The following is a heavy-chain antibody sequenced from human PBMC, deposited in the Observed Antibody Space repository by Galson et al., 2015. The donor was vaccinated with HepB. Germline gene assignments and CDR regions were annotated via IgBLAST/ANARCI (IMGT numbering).Heavy chain of an antibody. CDR1: GYTFTSYG. CDR2: ISAYNGNT. Sequence: SVKVSCKASGYTFTSYGISWVRQAPGQGLEWMGWISAYNGNTNYAQKLQGRVTMTTDTSTSTAYMELGSLRSDDTAVYYCARDSWIKYYYDSSGYYYWAFDIWGQGTMVTVSS. J-gene: IGHJ3*02. CDR3: ARDSWIKYYYDSSGYYYWAFDI. V-gene: IGHV1-18*04. D-gene: IGHD3-22*01.